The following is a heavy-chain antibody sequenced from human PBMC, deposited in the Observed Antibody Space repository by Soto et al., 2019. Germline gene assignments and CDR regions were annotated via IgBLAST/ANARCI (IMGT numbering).Heavy chain of an antibody. V-gene: IGHV3-30*18. Sequence: QVQLVESGGGVVQPGRSLRLSCAASGFTFSSYGMHWVRQAPGKGLEWVAVISYDGSNKYYADSVKGRFTISTDNSKNTLYLQMNSLRAEYTAVYYCAKEWVYDSSGWSFDYWGQGTLVTASS. CDR2: ISYDGSNK. D-gene: IGHD3-22*01. CDR1: GFTFSSYG. J-gene: IGHJ4*02. CDR3: AKEWVYDSSGWSFDY.